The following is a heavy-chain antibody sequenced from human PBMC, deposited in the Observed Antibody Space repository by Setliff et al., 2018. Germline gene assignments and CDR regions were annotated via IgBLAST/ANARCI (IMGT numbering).Heavy chain of an antibody. V-gene: IGHV3-23*01. J-gene: IGHJ4*02. D-gene: IGHD2-21*02. CDR1: GFTFSSYA. CDR2: ISGSGGST. Sequence: LRLSCAASGFTFSSYAMSWVRQAPGKGLEWVSAISGSGGSTYYADSVKGRFTISRDNSKNTLYLQMNSLRAEDTAVYYCAKVNRGPYCGGDCSLDYWGQGTLVTVSS. CDR3: AKVNRGPYCGGDCSLDY.